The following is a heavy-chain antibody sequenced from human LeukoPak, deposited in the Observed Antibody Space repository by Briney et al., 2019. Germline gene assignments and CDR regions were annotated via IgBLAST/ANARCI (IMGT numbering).Heavy chain of an antibody. J-gene: IGHJ4*02. CDR1: GFTFSDYY. CDR2: ISSSGSTI. D-gene: IGHD2-15*01. Sequence: GGALRLSCAASGFTFSDYYMSWIRQAPGKGVEGGSYISSSGSTIYYADSVKGRVTISRDNAKNSLYLQMNSLRAEDTAVYYCARDYCSGGSCYGLVDYWGQGTLVTVSS. CDR3: ARDYCSGGSCYGLVDY. V-gene: IGHV3-11*04.